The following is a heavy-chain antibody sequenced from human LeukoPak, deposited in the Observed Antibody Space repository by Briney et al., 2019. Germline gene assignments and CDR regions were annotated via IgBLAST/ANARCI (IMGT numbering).Heavy chain of an antibody. CDR2: ISGSGGST. V-gene: IGHV3-23*01. CDR1: GFTFSSYA. Sequence: GGSLRLSCAASGFTFSSYAMSWVRQAPGKGLEWVSPISGSGGSTYYADSVKGRFTISRDNSKNTLYLQMNSLRAEDTAVYYCAKCGTYDFWSGSYFDYWGQGTLGTVSS. CDR3: AKCGTYDFWSGSYFDY. J-gene: IGHJ4*02. D-gene: IGHD3-3*01.